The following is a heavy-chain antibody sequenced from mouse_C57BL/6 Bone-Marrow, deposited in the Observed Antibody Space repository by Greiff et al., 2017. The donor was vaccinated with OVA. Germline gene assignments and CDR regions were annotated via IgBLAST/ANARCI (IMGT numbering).Heavy chain of an antibody. CDR2: IDPEDGDT. J-gene: IGHJ1*03. D-gene: IGHD1-1*01. Sequence: VQLQQSGAELVRPGASVKLSCTASGFNIKDYYMHWVKQRPEQGLEWIGRIDPEDGDTEYAPKFQGKATMTADTSSNTAYLQLSSLTSEDTADYYCTTLYYYGSSYGYFDVWGTGTTVTVSS. V-gene: IGHV14-1*01. CDR3: TTLYYYGSSYGYFDV. CDR1: GFNIKDYY.